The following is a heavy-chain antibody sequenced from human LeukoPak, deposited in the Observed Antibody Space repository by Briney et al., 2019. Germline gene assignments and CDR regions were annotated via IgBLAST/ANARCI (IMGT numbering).Heavy chain of an antibody. D-gene: IGHD3-22*01. CDR1: GGSFSGYY. V-gene: IGHV4-34*01. Sequence: SETLSLTCAVSGGSFSGYYLSWIRQPPGKGLEWIGEINHSGSTNYNPYLKSRVTISVDTSKNQFSLKLSSVTAADTAVYYCARVALVVIPPFDYWGQGTLVTVSS. J-gene: IGHJ4*02. CDR2: INHSGST. CDR3: ARVALVVIPPFDY.